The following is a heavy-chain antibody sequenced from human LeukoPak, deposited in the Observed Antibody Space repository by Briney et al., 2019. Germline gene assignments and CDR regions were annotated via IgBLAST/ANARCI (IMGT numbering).Heavy chain of an antibody. CDR3: ARERGVRSRGDFDY. J-gene: IGHJ4*02. Sequence: ASVKVSCKASGYTFTSYDINWVRQATGQGLEWMGWMNPKSGNTCYAQKFQGRVTMTRNTAISTAYMELSSLRSEDTGVYYCARERGVRSRGDFDYWGQGTLVTVSS. CDR2: MNPKSGNT. D-gene: IGHD3-10*01. V-gene: IGHV1-8*01. CDR1: GYTFTSYD.